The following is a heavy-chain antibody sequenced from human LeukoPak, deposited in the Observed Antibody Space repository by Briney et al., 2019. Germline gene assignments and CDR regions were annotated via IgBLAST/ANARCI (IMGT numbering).Heavy chain of an antibody. V-gene: IGHV3-23*01. D-gene: IGHD6-13*01. J-gene: IGHJ5*02. CDR2: ISVSGSDT. Sequence: GGSLRLSCAASGFTFSTYVMVWVRRAPEKGLEWVPSISVSGSDTFYTDSVKGRFTISRDNSKNTLDLQMDSLRAEDTAIYYCAKENLLPAGGTLGSWGQGTLATVSS. CDR1: GFTFSTYV. CDR3: AKENLLPAGGTLGS.